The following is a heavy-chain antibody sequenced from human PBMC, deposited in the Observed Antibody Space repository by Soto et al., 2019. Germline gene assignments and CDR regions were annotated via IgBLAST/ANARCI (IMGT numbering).Heavy chain of an antibody. J-gene: IGHJ4*02. Sequence: LAAALRLSCAPSGFTFSSYALSWVGQARGKGLEWVSAISGSGGSTYYADSVKGRVTISRDNSKNTLYLQMNSLRAEDTAVYYCAKAQPLRFLEWSYDYWGQGT. CDR1: GFTFSSYA. V-gene: IGHV3-23*01. D-gene: IGHD3-3*01. CDR3: AKAQPLRFLEWSYDY. CDR2: ISGSGGST.